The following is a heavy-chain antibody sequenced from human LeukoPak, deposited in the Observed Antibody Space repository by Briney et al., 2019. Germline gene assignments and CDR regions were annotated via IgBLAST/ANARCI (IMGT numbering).Heavy chain of an antibody. CDR2: IIPIFGTA. CDR1: GYTFTSYG. J-gene: IGHJ4*02. V-gene: IGHV1-69*05. CDR3: ARSRYYDSSGPFDY. Sequence: SVKVSCKASGYTFTSYGISWVRQAPGQGLEWMGGIIPIFGTANYAQKFQGRVTITTDESTSTAYMELSSLRSEDTAVYYCARSRYYDSSGPFDYWGQGTLVTVSS. D-gene: IGHD3-22*01.